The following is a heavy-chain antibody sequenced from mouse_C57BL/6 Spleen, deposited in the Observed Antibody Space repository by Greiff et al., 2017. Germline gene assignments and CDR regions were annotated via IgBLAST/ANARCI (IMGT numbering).Heavy chain of an antibody. J-gene: IGHJ2*01. Sequence: SGPELVKPGDSVKISCKASGYSFTGYFMNWVMQSHGKSLEWIGRINPYNGDTFYNQKFKGKATLTVDKSSSTAHMELRSLTSEDSAVYYCARIGAYYSNTYYFDYWGQGTTLTVSS. CDR2: INPYNGDT. D-gene: IGHD2-5*01. V-gene: IGHV1-20*01. CDR3: ARIGAYYSNTYYFDY. CDR1: GYSFTGYF.